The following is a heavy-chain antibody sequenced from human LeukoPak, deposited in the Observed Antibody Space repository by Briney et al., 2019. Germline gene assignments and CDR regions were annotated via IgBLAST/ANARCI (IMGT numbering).Heavy chain of an antibody. CDR2: IYTSGST. CDR1: GDSISSYY. J-gene: IGHJ4*02. D-gene: IGHD6-19*01. Sequence: PSETLSLTCTVSGDSISSYYWSWIRQPAGKGLEWIGRIYTSGSTNYNPSLKSRITMSVDTSKNQFSLKLSSVTAADTAVYYCARDAAEEVADRTYYFDYWGQGTLVTVSS. CDR3: ARDAAEEVADRTYYFDY. V-gene: IGHV4-4*07.